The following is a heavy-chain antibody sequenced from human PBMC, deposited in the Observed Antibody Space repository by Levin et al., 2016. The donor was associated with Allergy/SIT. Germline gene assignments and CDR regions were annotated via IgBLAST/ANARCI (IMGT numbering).Heavy chain of an antibody. CDR2: IHPVGTT. D-gene: IGHD2/OR15-2a*01. J-gene: IGHJ4*02. V-gene: IGHV4-28*01. Sequence: SETLSLTCGVSGYSINNNNWWGWIRQSPGKGLEWIGYIHPVGTTYYNPSLKSRMSLSVDTSKNQFSLKLRSVTAVDTAVYYCARRDSILYYFDSWGQGILVTVSS. CDR3: ARRDSILYYFDS. CDR1: GYSINNNNW.